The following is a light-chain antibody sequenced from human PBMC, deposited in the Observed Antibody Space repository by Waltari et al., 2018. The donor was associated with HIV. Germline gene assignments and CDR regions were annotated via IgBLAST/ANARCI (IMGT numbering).Light chain of an antibody. Sequence: EIALPQSPPSLPVTPQEPAAIHSWSSQSLLHVNGYNILDWYLQKPGQAPQLLIYLGSNRASGVPNRFSGSGSGTDFTLKISRVEAEDVGVYYCMQALQTPITFGQGTRLEIK. V-gene: IGKV2-28*01. J-gene: IGKJ5*01. CDR2: LGS. CDR3: MQALQTPIT. CDR1: QSLLHVNGYNI.